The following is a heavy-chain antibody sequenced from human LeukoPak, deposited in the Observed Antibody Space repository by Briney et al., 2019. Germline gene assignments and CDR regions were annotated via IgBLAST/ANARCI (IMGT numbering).Heavy chain of an antibody. CDR2: MNPNSGNT. D-gene: IGHD3-16*01. J-gene: IGHJ4*02. V-gene: IGHV1-8*01. Sequence: ASVSVSVKDSVYSFISYDIYWVWHGPRHGPEWMGWMNPNSGNTGYAQKFQGRVTMTRNTSISTAYMELSSLRSEDTAVYYCARGLMTMRDYWGQGTLVTVSS. CDR1: VYSFISYD. CDR3: ARGLMTMRDY.